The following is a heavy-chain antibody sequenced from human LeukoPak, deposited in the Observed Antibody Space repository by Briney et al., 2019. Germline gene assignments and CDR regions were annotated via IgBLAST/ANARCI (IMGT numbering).Heavy chain of an antibody. J-gene: IGHJ2*01. CDR2: ISGDGGST. CDR3: AKDSEYSSSPGPSYFDL. CDR1: GFTFDDYA. V-gene: IGHV3-43*02. D-gene: IGHD6-6*01. Sequence: SGGSLRLSCAASGFTFDDYAMHWVRQAPGKGLEWVSLISGDGGSTYYADSVKGRFTISRDNSKNSLYLQMNSLRTEDTALYHCAKDSEYSSSPGPSYFDLWGRGTLVTVSS.